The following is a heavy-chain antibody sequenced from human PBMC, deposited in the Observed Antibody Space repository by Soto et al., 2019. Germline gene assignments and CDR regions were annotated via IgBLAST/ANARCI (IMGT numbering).Heavy chain of an antibody. V-gene: IGHV4-34*01. CDR1: GGSFSGYY. CDR2: INHSGST. D-gene: IGHD5-18*01. Sequence: SGTLSLTCAVYGGSFSGYYLSWIRQPPGKGLEWIGEINHSGSTNYNPSLKSRVTISVDTSKNQFSLKLSSVTAADTAVYYCARAYRYSYGRNWFDPWGQGTLVTVYS. CDR3: ARAYRYSYGRNWFDP. J-gene: IGHJ5*02.